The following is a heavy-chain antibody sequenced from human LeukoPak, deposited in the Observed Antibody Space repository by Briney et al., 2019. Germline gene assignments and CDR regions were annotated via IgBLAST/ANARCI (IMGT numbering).Heavy chain of an antibody. CDR3: ARARGRVAVANFDY. V-gene: IGHV1-18*01. CDR2: ISAYNGNT. D-gene: IGHD6-19*01. CDR1: GYTFTSYG. J-gene: IGHJ4*02. Sequence: ASVKVSCKASGYTFTSYGISWVRQAHGQGLEWMGWISAYNGNTNYAQKLQGRVTMTTDTSTSTAYMELRSLRSDDTAVYYCARARGRVAVANFDYWGQGTLVTVSS.